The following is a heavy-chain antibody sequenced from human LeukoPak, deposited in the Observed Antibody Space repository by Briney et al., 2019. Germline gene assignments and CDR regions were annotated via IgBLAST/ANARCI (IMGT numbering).Heavy chain of an antibody. D-gene: IGHD3-10*01. V-gene: IGHV3-21*04. CDR3: ARLWFGEIFFDY. Sequence: GGSLRLSCVASGFTFSTYSMNWVRLAAGKGLEWVSSISSSSTFIYYADSVKGRFTISRDNAKNSLYLQMNSLRAEDTAVYYCARLWFGEIFFDYWGQGTLVTVSS. J-gene: IGHJ4*02. CDR1: GFTFSTYS. CDR2: ISSSSTFI.